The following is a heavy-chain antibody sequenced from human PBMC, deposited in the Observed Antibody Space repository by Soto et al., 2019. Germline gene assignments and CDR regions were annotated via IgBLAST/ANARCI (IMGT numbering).Heavy chain of an antibody. CDR3: ARRVRSWTGGFDY. J-gene: IGHJ4*02. Sequence: EVQLVESGGGLVKPGGSLRLSCATSGFTFSSYSMNWVRQAPGNGLEWVSSISSSSSYIYYADSVKGRFTISRDNAKNSLYLQMNSLRAEDTAVYYCARRVRSWTGGFDYWGQGTLVTVSS. V-gene: IGHV3-21*01. D-gene: IGHD6-13*01. CDR1: GFTFSSYS. CDR2: ISSSSSYI.